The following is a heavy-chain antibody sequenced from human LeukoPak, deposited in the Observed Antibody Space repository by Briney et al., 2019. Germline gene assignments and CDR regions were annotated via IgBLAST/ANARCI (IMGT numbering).Heavy chain of an antibody. CDR1: GGSISSYY. D-gene: IGHD3-3*02. V-gene: IGHV4-59*01. CDR2: IYYSGST. Sequence: KPSETLSLTCTVSGGSISSYYCSWTRQPPGKGLEWIGYIYYSGSTNYNPSLKSRVTISVDTSKNQFSLKLSSVTAADTAVYYCARDRILYYWGQGTLVTVSS. CDR3: ARDRILYY. J-gene: IGHJ4*02.